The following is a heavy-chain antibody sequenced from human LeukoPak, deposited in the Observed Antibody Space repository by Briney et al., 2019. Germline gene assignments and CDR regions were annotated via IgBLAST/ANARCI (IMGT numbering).Heavy chain of an antibody. Sequence: KPSQTLSLTCTVSGGSISSGDYYWSWIRQPPGKGLEWIGYVYYTGSTNYNPSLKSRVTIFPDTSKNQFSLRLTSVTAADTAVYYCARHGVYSSSSYFDYLGQGTLVTVSS. CDR1: GGSISSGDYY. CDR2: VYYTGST. J-gene: IGHJ4*02. D-gene: IGHD6-6*01. V-gene: IGHV4-61*08. CDR3: ARHGVYSSSSYFDY.